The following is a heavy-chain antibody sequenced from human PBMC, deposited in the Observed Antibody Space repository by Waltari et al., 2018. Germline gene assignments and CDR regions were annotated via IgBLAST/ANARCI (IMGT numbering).Heavy chain of an antibody. D-gene: IGHD3-3*01. V-gene: IGHV3-7*01. CDR2: IKQDGSEK. Sequence: EVQLVESGGGLVQPGGSLRLSCAASGFTFSSYWMSWVRPAPGTGLEWVANIKQDGSEKYYVESVKGGFNISRDNAEDSLYLQMDSVRAEDTAVYYCARESRRDDFWSGYLGYYYMDVWGKVTTVTISS. CDR1: GFTFSSYW. CDR3: ARESRRDDFWSGYLGYYYMDV. J-gene: IGHJ6*03.